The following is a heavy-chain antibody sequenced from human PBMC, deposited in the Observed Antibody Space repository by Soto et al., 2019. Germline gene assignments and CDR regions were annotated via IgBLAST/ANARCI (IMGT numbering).Heavy chain of an antibody. D-gene: IGHD2-8*01. J-gene: IGHJ2*01. CDR3: ARGYCTNGVCWYFDL. V-gene: IGHV1-8*01. Sequence: ASVKVSCKASGYTFTSYDINWVRQATGQGLEWMGWMNPNSGNTGYAQKFQGRVTMTRNTSISTAYMELSSLRSEDTAVYYCARGYCTNGVCWYFDLWGRGTLVTVSS. CDR2: MNPNSGNT. CDR1: GYTFTSYD.